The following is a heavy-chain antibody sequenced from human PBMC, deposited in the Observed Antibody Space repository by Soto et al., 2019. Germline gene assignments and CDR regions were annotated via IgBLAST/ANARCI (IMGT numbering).Heavy chain of an antibody. CDR2: INPNSGGT. Sequence: ASVKVSCKASGYTFTGYYMHWVRQAPGQGLEWMGWINPNSGGTNYAQKFQGWVTMTRDTSISTTYMELNSLKTEDTAVYYCTTGIVVVIPSGMDVWGQGTTVTVSS. CDR1: GYTFTGYY. V-gene: IGHV1-2*04. CDR3: TTGIVVVIPSGMDV. D-gene: IGHD3-22*01. J-gene: IGHJ6*02.